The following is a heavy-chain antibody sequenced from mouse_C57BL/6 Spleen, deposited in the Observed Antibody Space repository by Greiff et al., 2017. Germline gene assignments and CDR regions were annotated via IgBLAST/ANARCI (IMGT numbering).Heavy chain of an antibody. D-gene: IGHD2-1*01. V-gene: IGHV1-15*01. CDR2: IDPETGGT. CDR1: GYTCTDYE. CDR3: TTYGNLYFNN. J-gene: IGHJ2*01. Sequence: QVQLQQSGAELVRPGASVTLSCKASGYTCTDYEMHWVKPTPVPGLQWIGAIDPETGGTAYNQKFKGKAKLTADKSSSKGYMDLRSLTSEDSAVYYCTTYGNLYFNNWGHGTTPTVSS.